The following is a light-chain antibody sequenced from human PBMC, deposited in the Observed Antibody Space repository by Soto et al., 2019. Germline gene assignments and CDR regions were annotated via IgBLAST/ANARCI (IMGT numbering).Light chain of an antibody. CDR2: RAS. J-gene: IGKJ1*01. CDR3: QQYHNLWS. Sequence: IALTQSPATVSGSPGDSVTLSCWASQNIYSNLGWYQQRPGQAPRLIIYRASARPTGIPARFSGSGSGTEFTLTISSLKSEDFATYYCQQYHNLWSFGRGTKVDIK. CDR1: QNIYSN. V-gene: IGKV3-15*01.